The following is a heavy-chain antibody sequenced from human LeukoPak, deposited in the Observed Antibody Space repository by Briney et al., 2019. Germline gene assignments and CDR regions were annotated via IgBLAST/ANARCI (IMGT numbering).Heavy chain of an antibody. CDR3: ARLSQWLVPWFDP. CDR1: GGSISSYY. J-gene: IGHJ5*02. V-gene: IGHV4-59*08. CDR2: IYYSGST. D-gene: IGHD6-19*01. Sequence: SETLSLTCTVSGGSISSYYWSWIRQPPGKGLEWIGYIYYSGSTNYNPSLKSRVTMSVDTSKNQFSLKLSSVTAADTAVYYCARLSQWLVPWFDPWGQGTLVTVSS.